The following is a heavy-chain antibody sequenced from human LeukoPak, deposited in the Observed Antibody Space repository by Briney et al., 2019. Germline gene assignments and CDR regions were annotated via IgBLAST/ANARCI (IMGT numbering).Heavy chain of an antibody. V-gene: IGHV3-23*01. Sequence: GGSLRLSCAASGFTFSSYAMSWVRQAPGKGLEWVSDISGSGGSTYYAGSVKGRFTISRDNSKNTLYLQMNSLRAEDTAVYYCAKDPPPMTTVTTFDYWGQGTLVTVSS. D-gene: IGHD4-11*01. CDR2: ISGSGGST. CDR1: GFTFSSYA. J-gene: IGHJ4*02. CDR3: AKDPPPMTTVTTFDY.